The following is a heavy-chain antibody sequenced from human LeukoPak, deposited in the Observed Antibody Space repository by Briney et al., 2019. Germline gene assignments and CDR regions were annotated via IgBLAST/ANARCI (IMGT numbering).Heavy chain of an antibody. J-gene: IGHJ6*03. D-gene: IGHD1-7*01. V-gene: IGHV4-61*02. CDR3: ARELPIHGITGTTVFDYYYYYYMDV. CDR2: IYTSGST. Sequence: PSQTLSLTCTVSGGSISSGDYYWSWIRQPAGKGLEWIGRIYTSGSTNYNPSLKSRVTMSVDTSKNQFSLKLSSVTAADTAVYYCARELPIHGITGTTVFDYYYYYYMDVWGKGTTVTVSS. CDR1: GGSISSGDYY.